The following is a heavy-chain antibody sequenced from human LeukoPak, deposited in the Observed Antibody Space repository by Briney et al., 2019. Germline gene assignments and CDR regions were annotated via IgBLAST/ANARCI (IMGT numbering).Heavy chain of an antibody. Sequence: SETLSLTCTVSGGSMNNRDYYWSWIRQPPGKGLEWIGYIYYSGSTYYNPSLKSRVTISENTPKNQFYLKLTPATAADTAVYYCARNWGAAGWDNYNGMDVWGQGTTVIVSS. CDR1: GGSMNNRDYY. CDR3: ARNWGAAGWDNYNGMDV. J-gene: IGHJ6*02. V-gene: IGHV4-30-4*01. D-gene: IGHD7-27*01. CDR2: IYYSGST.